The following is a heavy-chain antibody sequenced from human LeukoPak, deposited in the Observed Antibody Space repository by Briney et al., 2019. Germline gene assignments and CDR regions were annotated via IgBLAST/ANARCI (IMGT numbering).Heavy chain of an antibody. D-gene: IGHD1-14*01. CDR2: INPNSGGT. J-gene: IGHJ3*02. Sequence: GASVKVSCKASGYTFTGYYMHWVRQAPGQGLEWMGWINPNSGGTNYAQKFQGRVTMTRDTSISTAYMELSRLRSDDTAVYYCACLPPRTTGAFDIWSQGTMVTVSS. CDR1: GYTFTGYY. CDR3: ACLPPRTTGAFDI. V-gene: IGHV1-2*02.